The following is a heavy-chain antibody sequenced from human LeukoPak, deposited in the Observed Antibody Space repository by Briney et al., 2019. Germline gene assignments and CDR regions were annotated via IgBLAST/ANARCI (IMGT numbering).Heavy chain of an antibody. CDR1: GFTLSSFA. CDR2: IVGSGAST. Sequence: GGSLRLSCAASGFTLSSFAMSWVRQAPGKGLEWVSAIVGSGASTYYADSVKGRFTISRDNSKNTLHLQMNSLRAEDTAIYHCAKVRVVGDYNWFFDLWGRGTRVTVSS. V-gene: IGHV3-23*01. J-gene: IGHJ2*01. D-gene: IGHD4-17*01. CDR3: AKVRVVGDYNWFFDL.